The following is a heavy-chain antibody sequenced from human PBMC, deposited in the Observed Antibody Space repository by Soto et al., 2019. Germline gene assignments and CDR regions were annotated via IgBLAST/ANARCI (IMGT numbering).Heavy chain of an antibody. CDR1: SGSISSGGYS. CDR2: IYHSGST. J-gene: IGHJ4*02. CDR3: ARRHRLDIDTYY. V-gene: IGHV4-30-2*03. D-gene: IGHD3-10*01. Sequence: TLSLTCAVSSGSISSGGYSWSWIRQPPGKGLEWIGYIYHSGSTYYNPSLKSRVTISVDTSKNQFSLKLSSVTAADTAVYWCARRHRLDIDTYYWGQGSRVTGAS.